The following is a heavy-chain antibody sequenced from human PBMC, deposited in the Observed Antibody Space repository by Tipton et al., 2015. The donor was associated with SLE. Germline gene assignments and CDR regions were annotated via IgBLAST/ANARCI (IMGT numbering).Heavy chain of an antibody. CDR2: ISSSGRTI. D-gene: IGHD4-17*01. Sequence: SLRLSCAASGFTFSDYEMNWVRQPPGKGLEWVSYISSSGRTIYYADSVKGRFTISRDNAQNSLYLHMNSLRAEDTALYYCARGYGDSQFNYWAQGTLVTVPS. J-gene: IGHJ4*02. CDR1: GFTFSDYE. V-gene: IGHV3-48*03. CDR3: ARGYGDSQFNY.